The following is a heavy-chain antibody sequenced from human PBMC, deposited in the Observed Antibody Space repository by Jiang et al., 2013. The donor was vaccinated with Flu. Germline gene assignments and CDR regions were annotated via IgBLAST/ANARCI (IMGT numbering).Heavy chain of an antibody. V-gene: IGHV4-59*01. D-gene: IGHD1-1*01. CDR2: VYHSGDT. CDR1: GDSISRYS. J-gene: IGHJ4*02. Sequence: TCTVSGDSISRYSWSWIRQPPGKGLEWLGHVYHSGDTNYNPSLMSRVTISVDTPKNQISLKLSSVTTADTAMYYCARDEGIQLSFTWGQGSLVTVSA. CDR3: ARDEGIQLSFT.